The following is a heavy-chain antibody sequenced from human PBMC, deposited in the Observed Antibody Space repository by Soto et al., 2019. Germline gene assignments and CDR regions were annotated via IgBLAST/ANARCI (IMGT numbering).Heavy chain of an antibody. D-gene: IGHD3-22*01. Sequence: GGSLRLSCAASGFTFSYYYMIWIRQAPGKGLEWVSYISSSDSIYYADSVKGRFTISRDNAKNSLYLQMNSLRAEDTAVYYCARDLGYYDSSGYFDYWGQGTLVTVSS. CDR1: GFTFSYYY. J-gene: IGHJ4*02. CDR2: ISSSDSI. V-gene: IGHV3-11*01. CDR3: ARDLGYYDSSGYFDY.